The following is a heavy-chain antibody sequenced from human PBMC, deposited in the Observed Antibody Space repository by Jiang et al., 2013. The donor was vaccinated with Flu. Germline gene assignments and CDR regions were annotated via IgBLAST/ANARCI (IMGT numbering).Heavy chain of an antibody. CDR2: IYPGDSDT. CDR1: GYSFTSYW. Sequence: SLKISCKGSGYSFTSYWIGWVRQMPGKGLEWMGIIYPGDSDTRYSPSFQGQVTISADKSISTAYLQWSSLKASDTAMYYCARSYCSGGSCYWYYFDYWGQGTLVTVSS. D-gene: IGHD2-15*01. J-gene: IGHJ4*02. CDR3: ARSYCSGGSCYWYYFDY. V-gene: IGHV5-51*01.